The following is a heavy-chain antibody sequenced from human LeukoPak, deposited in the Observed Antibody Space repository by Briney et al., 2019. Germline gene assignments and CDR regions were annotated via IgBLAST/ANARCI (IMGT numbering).Heavy chain of an antibody. CDR3: ARDDNLKGGFDY. CDR2: INPNSGGT. Sequence: GASVKVSCEASGYTFTGYYMHWVRQAPGQGLEWMGWINPNSGGTNYAQKFQGRVTMTRDTSISTAYMELSRLRSDDTAVYYCARDDNLKGGFDYWGQGTLVTVSS. D-gene: IGHD1-1*01. J-gene: IGHJ4*02. V-gene: IGHV1-2*02. CDR1: GYTFTGYY.